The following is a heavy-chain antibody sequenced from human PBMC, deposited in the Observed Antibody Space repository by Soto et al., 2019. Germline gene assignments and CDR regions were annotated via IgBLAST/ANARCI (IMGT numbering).Heavy chain of an antibody. CDR1: GFTVSSNY. V-gene: IGHV3-66*01. D-gene: IGHD3-10*01. CDR3: KRVAASVVRGVISAFDI. J-gene: IGHJ3*02. CDR2: IYSGGST. Sequence: GGSLRLSCAASGFTVSSNYMSWVRQAPGKGLEWVSVIYSGGSTYYADSVKGRFTISRDNSKNTLYLQMNSLRAEDTAVYYCKRVAASVVRGVISAFDIWGQGTMVTVSS.